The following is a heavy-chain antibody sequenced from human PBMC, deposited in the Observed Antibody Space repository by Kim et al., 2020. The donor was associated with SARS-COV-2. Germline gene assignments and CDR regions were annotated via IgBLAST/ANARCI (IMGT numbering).Heavy chain of an antibody. CDR1: GGSISSGDYY. J-gene: IGHJ5*02. D-gene: IGHD3-10*01. V-gene: IGHV4-30-4*01. Sequence: SETLSLTCTVSGGSISSGDYYWSWIRQPPGKGLEWIAYIYYSGRTYYNPSLKSRVTISVDTSKNQFSLKLRSVTAADTAVYYCARVLGYYGSGSPFDPWGQGTLVTVSS. CDR3: ARVLGYYGSGSPFDP. CDR2: IYYSGRT.